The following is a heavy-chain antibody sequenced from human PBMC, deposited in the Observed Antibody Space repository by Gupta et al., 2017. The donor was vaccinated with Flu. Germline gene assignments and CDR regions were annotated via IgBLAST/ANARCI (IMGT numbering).Heavy chain of an antibody. Sequence: GKGLEWVSFITSSGRTTYYADSVKGRFTISRDNAKNSLYLQMNSLRAEDTAVYYCARKYCSSGTCYSLGAFDIWGQGTMVTVSS. CDR3: ARKYCSSGTCYSLGAFDI. CDR2: ITSSGRTT. J-gene: IGHJ3*02. V-gene: IGHV3-48*03. D-gene: IGHD2-2*01.